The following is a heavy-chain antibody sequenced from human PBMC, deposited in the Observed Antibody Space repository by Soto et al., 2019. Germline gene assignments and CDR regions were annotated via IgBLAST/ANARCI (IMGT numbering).Heavy chain of an antibody. CDR2: ISATGGGT. CDR3: AKDGRAGGNSAFYLDF. J-gene: IGHJ4*02. Sequence: GGSLRLSCAASGFKFSNYAMSWVRQAPGKGLEWVSLISATGGGTYYADSVKGRFTISRDNSHNTLYLQVHSLTAEATAVYYCAKDGRAGGNSAFYLDFWGQGAQVTVSS. D-gene: IGHD3-16*01. CDR1: GFKFSNYA. V-gene: IGHV3-23*01.